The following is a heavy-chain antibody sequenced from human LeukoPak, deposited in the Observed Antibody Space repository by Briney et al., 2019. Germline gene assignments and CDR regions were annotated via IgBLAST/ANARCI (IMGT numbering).Heavy chain of an antibody. CDR3: ARASWVSSTDAVR. Sequence: GGSLRLSCAASGLSISSFAMSWVRQGPARGLEWVSSMRGNGETFYADSVKGRFTLSSDSSRNTVYFQLNNLRVEDTAIYYCARASWVSSTDAVRWGQGNLVTVSS. CDR1: GLSISSFA. V-gene: IGHV3-23*01. J-gene: IGHJ4*02. D-gene: IGHD2-8*01. CDR2: MRGNGET.